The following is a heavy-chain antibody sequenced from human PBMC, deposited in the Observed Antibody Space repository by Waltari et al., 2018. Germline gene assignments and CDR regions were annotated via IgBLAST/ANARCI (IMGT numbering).Heavy chain of an antibody. V-gene: IGHV3-7*01. CDR1: GFPFNRHW. J-gene: IGHJ4*02. CDR2: IKPDASDK. D-gene: IGHD3-10*01. CDR3: ARNKLRLDY. Sequence: EVQVVESGGGSVQPGGSLRLSCAGLGFPFNRHWMSWVRQAPGKGLEWVANIKPDASDKYYVDSVKGRFTISRDNAKNSLYLQMNSLRAEDTAIYYCARNKLRLDYWGPGTLVTVSS.